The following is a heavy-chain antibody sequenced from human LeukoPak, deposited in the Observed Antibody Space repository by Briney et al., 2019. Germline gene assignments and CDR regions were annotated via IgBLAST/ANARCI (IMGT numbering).Heavy chain of an antibody. CDR3: ARDRRPTTRSGDSGYDPKRTLDDYYYYGMDV. CDR2: INPNSGGT. CDR1: GYTFTDYY. J-gene: IGHJ6*02. Sequence: ASVKVSCKASGYTFTDYYIHWVRQAPGQGLEWMGWINPNSGGTNYTQKFQGRVTMTRDTSISTAYMELSRLRSDDTAVYYCARDRRPTTRSGDSGYDPKRTLDDYYYYGMDVWGQGTTVTVSS. V-gene: IGHV1-2*02. D-gene: IGHD5-12*01.